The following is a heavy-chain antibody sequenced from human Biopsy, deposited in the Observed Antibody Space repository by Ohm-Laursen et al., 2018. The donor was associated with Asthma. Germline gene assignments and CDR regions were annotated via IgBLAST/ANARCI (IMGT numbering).Heavy chain of an antibody. CDR3: ARVPTTLRYFDL. J-gene: IGHJ2*01. D-gene: IGHD2-15*01. CDR1: GGSISGFY. Sequence: GTLSLTCTVSGGSISGFYWSWIRQPPGEGLAWVSYISYSGSTDYNPSLKSRLTISMDTSKNQFSLKLSSVTAADTAVYYCARVPTTLRYFDLWGRGTLVTVSS. V-gene: IGHV4-59*01. CDR2: ISYSGST.